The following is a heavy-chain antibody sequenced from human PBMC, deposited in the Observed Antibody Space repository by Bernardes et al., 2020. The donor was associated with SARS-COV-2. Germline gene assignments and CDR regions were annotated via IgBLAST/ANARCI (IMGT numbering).Heavy chain of an antibody. V-gene: IGHV1-18*01. Sequence: ASVKVSCKASGYTFTSYGISWVRQAPGQGLEWMGWISAYNGNTNYAQKLQGRVTMTTDTSTSTAYMELRSLRSDDTAVYYCARSITMVRGVIFPSAFDIWGQGTMVTVSS. D-gene: IGHD3-10*01. CDR3: ARSITMVRGVIFPSAFDI. CDR2: ISAYNGNT. J-gene: IGHJ3*02. CDR1: GYTFTSYG.